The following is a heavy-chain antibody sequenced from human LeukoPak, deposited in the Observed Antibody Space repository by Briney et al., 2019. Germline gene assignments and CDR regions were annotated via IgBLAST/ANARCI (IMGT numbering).Heavy chain of an antibody. Sequence: GGSLRLSCAASRFTFRTYWMSWVRQPPGKGLEWVASINQDGSEKYYVDSVKGRFTISRDNAEDSLFLQMDSLRVEDTAVYYCASSVAAGGFDWGQGTLVTVSS. V-gene: IGHV3-7*01. D-gene: IGHD6-25*01. CDR2: INQDGSEK. CDR1: RFTFRTYW. CDR3: ASSVAAGGFD. J-gene: IGHJ4*02.